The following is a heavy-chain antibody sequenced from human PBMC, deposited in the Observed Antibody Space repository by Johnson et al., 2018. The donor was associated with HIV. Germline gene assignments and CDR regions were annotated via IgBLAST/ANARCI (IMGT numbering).Heavy chain of an antibody. CDR3: ARALPDSSPHTDAFDI. Sequence: VQLVESGGGVVQPGGSLRLSCAASGFTFSSYGIHWVRQAPGKGPEWVSGISWNSGSIGYADSVKGRFTISRDNAKNSLYLQMNSLRAEDTALYYCARALPDSSPHTDAFDIWGQGTMVTVSS. D-gene: IGHD6-13*01. V-gene: IGHV3-20*04. CDR1: GFTFSSYG. J-gene: IGHJ3*02. CDR2: ISWNSGSI.